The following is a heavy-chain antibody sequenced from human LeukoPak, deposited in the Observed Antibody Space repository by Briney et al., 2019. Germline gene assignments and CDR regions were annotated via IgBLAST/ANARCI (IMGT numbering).Heavy chain of an antibody. CDR3: ARFHRHQLPKSDY. D-gene: IGHD1-14*01. Sequence: ASVKVSCKTSGYIFTDYDINWVRQATGQGLEWMGWMNPYSGGAGYAQNFQGRVIMTRDTSTSTAFVELSSLTSEDTAVYYCARFHRHQLPKSDYWGQGTLVTVSS. CDR2: MNPYSGGA. V-gene: IGHV1-8*01. J-gene: IGHJ4*02. CDR1: GYIFTDYD.